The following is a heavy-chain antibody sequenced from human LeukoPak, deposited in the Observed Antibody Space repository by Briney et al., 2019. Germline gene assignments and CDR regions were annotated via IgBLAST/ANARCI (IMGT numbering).Heavy chain of an antibody. V-gene: IGHV4-59*08. Sequence: SETLSLTCTFSGGSVRSYYWSWIRQSPGKGLEWIGYIHYSGNTHYNPSLKSRVSTSIDTSKNHFSLKLSSVTAADTAVYYYARVYCGGDCHSYYYYYAMDVWGQGTTVTVSS. CDR2: IHYSGNT. D-gene: IGHD2-21*02. CDR1: GGSVRSYY. J-gene: IGHJ6*02. CDR3: ARVYCGGDCHSYYYYYAMDV.